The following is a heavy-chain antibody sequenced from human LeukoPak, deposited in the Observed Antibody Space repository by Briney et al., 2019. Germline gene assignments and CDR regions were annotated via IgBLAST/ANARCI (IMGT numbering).Heavy chain of an antibody. CDR2: IYHSGST. V-gene: IGHV4-38-2*02. D-gene: IGHD3-22*01. J-gene: IGHJ4*02. CDR3: ARHTSYYDSSGYDY. CDR1: GYSISSGYY. Sequence: PSETLSLTCTVSGYSISSGYYWGWIRQPPGKGLEWIGSIYHSGSTYYNPSLKSRVTISVDTSKNQFSLKLSSVTAADTAVYYCARHTSYYDSSGYDYWGQGTLVTVSS.